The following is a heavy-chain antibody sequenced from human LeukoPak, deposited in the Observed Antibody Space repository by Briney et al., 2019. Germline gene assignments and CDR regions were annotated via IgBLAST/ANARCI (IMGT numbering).Heavy chain of an antibody. V-gene: IGHV3-66*01. J-gene: IGHJ4*02. CDR2: FYSGGST. Sequence: GGSLRLSCTASGSIFSSNHMSWVRQAPGKGLEWVSVFYSGGSTFYADSVKGRFIISRDTSKNTLYLQIYSLRAEDTAVYYCARGRNYDNSAYHRPDFDYWGQGTLVTVSS. D-gene: IGHD3-22*01. CDR1: GSIFSSNH. CDR3: ARGRNYDNSAYHRPDFDY.